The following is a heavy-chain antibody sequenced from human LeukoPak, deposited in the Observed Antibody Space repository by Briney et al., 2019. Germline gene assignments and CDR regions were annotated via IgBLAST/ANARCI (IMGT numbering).Heavy chain of an antibody. V-gene: IGHV3-20*04. CDR2: INWNGGST. CDR1: GFTFDDYG. J-gene: IGHJ4*02. D-gene: IGHD6-13*01. CDR3: ARGTLKAAATDFDY. Sequence: GGSLRLSCAASGFTFDDYGMSWVRQAPGKGLEWVSGINWNGGSTGYADSVKGRFTISRDNAKNSLYLQMNSLKAEDTALYYCARGTLKAAATDFDYWGQGTLVTVSS.